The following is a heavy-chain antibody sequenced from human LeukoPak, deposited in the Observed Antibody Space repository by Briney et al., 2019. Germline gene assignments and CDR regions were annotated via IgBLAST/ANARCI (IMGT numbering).Heavy chain of an antibody. V-gene: IGHV3-21*01. CDR3: ARETAGFDY. CDR1: GFTFNTYS. Sequence: KTGGSLRLSCAASGFTFNTYSMNWVRQAPGKGLEWVSSISSSSGYIYYADSVKGRFTISRDNAKNSLYLQMNSLRAEDTAVYYCARETAGFDYWGQGTLVTVSS. J-gene: IGHJ4*02. CDR2: ISSSSGYI.